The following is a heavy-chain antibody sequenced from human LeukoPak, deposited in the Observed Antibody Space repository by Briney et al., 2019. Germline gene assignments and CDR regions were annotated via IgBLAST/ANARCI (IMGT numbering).Heavy chain of an antibody. D-gene: IGHD3-3*01. CDR2: IGIDSGNT. CDR3: SRKYEYSFDY. CDR1: GFTLSDYS. V-gene: IGHV3-48*01. Sequence: PGGSLRLSCAASGFTLSDYSMNWVRQAPGKGLEWISYIGIDSGNTNYADSVKGRFTISGDKAKNSLYLQMNSLRVENRAVYDGSRKYEYSFDYWGQGTLVTVSS. J-gene: IGHJ4*02.